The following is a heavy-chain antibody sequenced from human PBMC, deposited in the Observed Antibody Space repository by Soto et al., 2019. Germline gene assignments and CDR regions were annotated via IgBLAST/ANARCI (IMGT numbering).Heavy chain of an antibody. CDR2: IYWDDDK. Sequence: QITLKESGPTLLKPTQTLTLTCTFSGFSLSTSEVGVGWFRQPPGKALEWLALIYWDDDKRYSPSLKSRLTITKATSKNRVVLTMTNVDPVDTATYFCAHRFDWYYFNSWGQGTLVTVSS. J-gene: IGHJ4*02. CDR3: AHRFDWYYFNS. V-gene: IGHV2-5*02. CDR1: GFSLSTSEVG. D-gene: IGHD3-9*01.